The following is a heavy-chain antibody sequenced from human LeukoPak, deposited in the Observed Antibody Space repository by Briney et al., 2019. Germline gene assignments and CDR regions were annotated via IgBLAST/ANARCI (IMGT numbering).Heavy chain of an antibody. CDR3: ARDQYSSSWYLYCFDY. Sequence: GRSLRLSCAASGFTFSSYGMHWVRQAPGKGLEWVAVISYDGSNKYYADSVKGRFTISRDNSKNTLYLQMNSLRAEDTAVYYCARDQYSSSWYLYCFDYWGQGTLVTVSS. D-gene: IGHD6-13*01. CDR1: GFTFSSYG. CDR2: ISYDGSNK. J-gene: IGHJ4*02. V-gene: IGHV3-30*03.